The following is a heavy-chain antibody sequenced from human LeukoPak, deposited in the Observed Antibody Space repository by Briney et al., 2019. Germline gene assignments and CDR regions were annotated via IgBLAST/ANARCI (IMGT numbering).Heavy chain of an antibody. V-gene: IGHV3-7*01. Sequence: GGSLRLSCAASGFTFSSYWMSWVRQAPGKGLEWVANIKQDGSEKYYVDSVKGRFTISRDNAKNSLYLQMNSLRAEDTAVYYCARVYHDSGGYPGEFDYWGQGTLVTVPS. CDR1: GFTFSSYW. CDR3: ARVYHDSGGYPGEFDY. J-gene: IGHJ4*02. CDR2: IKQDGSEK. D-gene: IGHD3-22*01.